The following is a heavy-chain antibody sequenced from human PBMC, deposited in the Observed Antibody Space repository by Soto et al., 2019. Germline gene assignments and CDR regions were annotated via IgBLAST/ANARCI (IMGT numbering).Heavy chain of an antibody. D-gene: IGHD3-3*01. CDR3: ARDRRIRIFGVLTPNWFDP. J-gene: IGHJ5*02. Sequence: LSLTCDVSGYSMISDYYWGWIRQPPGKGLEWIGSIFHSGSTYYNESLRSRVTISVDTSKNQFSLRMTSVSAADTAMYYCARDRRIRIFGVLTPNWFDPWGQGTLVTVPQ. CDR2: IFHSGST. CDR1: GYSMISDYY. V-gene: IGHV4-38-2*02.